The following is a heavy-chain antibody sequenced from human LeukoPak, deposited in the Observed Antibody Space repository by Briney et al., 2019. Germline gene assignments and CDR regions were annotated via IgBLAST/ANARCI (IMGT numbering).Heavy chain of an antibody. J-gene: IGHJ4*02. D-gene: IGHD4-23*01. V-gene: IGHV3-7*01. CDR3: ARDRGYSTFDY. CDR1: AFTFSSYW. Sequence: GGSLRLSCEASAFTFSSYWISWVRQAPGKGLERGANMKEDGGEINYVDSVKGRFTISRDNAKNSLFLQMNSLRVEDTAVYYCARDRGYSTFDYWGQGTLVTVSS. CDR2: MKEDGGEI.